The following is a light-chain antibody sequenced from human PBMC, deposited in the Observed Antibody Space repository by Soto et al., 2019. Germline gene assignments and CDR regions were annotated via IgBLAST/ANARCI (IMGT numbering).Light chain of an antibody. CDR3: QQYENSPIT. J-gene: IGKJ5*01. V-gene: IGKV3-15*01. CDR1: QSKMFS. Sequence: EIVMTQSPATLSVSPGERATLSCRASQSKMFSLAWYQQKPGQAPRLLISGASTRATGIPARFSGSVSRTDLTLTISRLEPEDFAVYYCQQYENSPITFGQGTRLEIK. CDR2: GAS.